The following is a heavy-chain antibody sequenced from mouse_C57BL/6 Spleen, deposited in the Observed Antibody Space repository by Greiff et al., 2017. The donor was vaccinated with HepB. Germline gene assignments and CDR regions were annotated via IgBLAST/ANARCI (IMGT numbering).Heavy chain of an antibody. CDR2: INPSNGVT. J-gene: IGHJ2*01. Sequence: QVQLQQPGTELVKPGASVKLSCKASGYTFTSYWMHWVKQRPGQGLEWIGNINPSNGVTNYNEKLKSKATLTVDKSSSTAYMQLSSLTSEDSAVYYCARGERLYDYDEDYWGQGTTLTVSS. D-gene: IGHD2-4*01. CDR3: ARGERLYDYDEDY. V-gene: IGHV1-53*01. CDR1: GYTFTSYW.